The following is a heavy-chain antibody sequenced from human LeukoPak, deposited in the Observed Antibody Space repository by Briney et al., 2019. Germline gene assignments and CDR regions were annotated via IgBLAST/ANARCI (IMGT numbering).Heavy chain of an antibody. CDR2: ISWNSGSI. D-gene: IGHD3-10*01. J-gene: IGHJ4*02. Sequence: GGSLRLSCAGSGFALKSYSLTWVRQAPGKGLEWVSGISWNSGSIGYADSVKGRFTISRDNSKNTLYLQMNSLRAEDTAVYYCARGWFPPFDYWGQGTLVTVSS. CDR3: ARGWFPPFDY. V-gene: IGHV3-20*04. CDR1: GFALKSYS.